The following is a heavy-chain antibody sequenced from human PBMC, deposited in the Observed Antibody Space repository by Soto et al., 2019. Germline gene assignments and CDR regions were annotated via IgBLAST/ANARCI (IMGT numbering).Heavy chain of an antibody. CDR1: GFTFDDYA. D-gene: IGHD3-10*01. V-gene: IGHV3-9*01. CDR2: ISWNSGSI. Sequence: EVQLVESGGGLVQPGRSLRLSCAASGFTFDDYAMHWVRQAPGKGLERVSGISWNSGSIGYADSVKGRFTISRDNAKNPLYLHMNSLRAEDTALYYCAKDILNWDYLSPNYYGMDVWGQGTTVTVSS. CDR3: AKDILNWDYLSPNYYGMDV. J-gene: IGHJ6*02.